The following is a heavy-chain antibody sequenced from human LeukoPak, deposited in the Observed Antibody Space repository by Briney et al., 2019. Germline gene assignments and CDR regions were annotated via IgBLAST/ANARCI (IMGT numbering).Heavy chain of an antibody. D-gene: IGHD3-22*01. CDR2: IYSGGST. V-gene: IGHV3-53*04. CDR3: AIGRYDSSGYWGYFDY. Sequence: GGSLRLSCAASGFTVSSNYMSWVRQAPGKGLEWVSVIYSGGSTYYADSVKGRFTISRHNSKNTLYLQMNSLRAEGTAVYYCAIGRYDSSGYWGYFDYWGQGTLVTVSS. J-gene: IGHJ4*02. CDR1: GFTVSSNY.